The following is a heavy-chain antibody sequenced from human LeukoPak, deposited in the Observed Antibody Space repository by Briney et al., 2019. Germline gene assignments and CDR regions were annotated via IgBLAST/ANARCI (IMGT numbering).Heavy chain of an antibody. CDR3: VRGRYRGYRAFDI. CDR1: VSSFTTYW. D-gene: IGHD3-16*02. V-gene: IGHV5-51*01. CDR2: SYPGDSDS. J-gene: IGHJ3*02. Sequence: GEPLNISGEASVSSFTTYWIGGVRQLPGRGLGGLRISYPGDSDSTYSPSFQGPVCISTDKSTSTAYLHCSSVKASDTAMYYCVRGRYRGYRAFDIWGQGTMVTVSS.